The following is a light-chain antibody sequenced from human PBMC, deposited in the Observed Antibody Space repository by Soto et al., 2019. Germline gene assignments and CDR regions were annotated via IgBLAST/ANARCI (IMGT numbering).Light chain of an antibody. Sequence: QAVVTQEHSLSVSPGGTVTLTCASSTGAVTSGNFPYWFQQKPGQAPRTLIYETSNKHSWTPARFSGSLLGGKAALTLSGAQPEDEAEYYCLLSFSGPRVFGGGTKLTVL. CDR1: TGAVTSGNF. CDR3: LLSFSGPRV. CDR2: ETS. V-gene: IGLV7-46*01. J-gene: IGLJ3*02.